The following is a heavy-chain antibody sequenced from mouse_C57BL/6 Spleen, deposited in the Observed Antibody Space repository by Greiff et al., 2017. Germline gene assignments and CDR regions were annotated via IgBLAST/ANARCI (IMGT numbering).Heavy chain of an antibody. CDR3: TSYYSPSYWDMDV. Sequence: VQLQQSGAELVRPGASVKLSCTASGFNIKDYYMHWVKQRPEQGLEWIGSIDPEAGDTEYAPKFQGKATMTADTSSNTAYLQLSSLTSEDAAVYCSTSYYSPSYWDMDVWGTGTTVTVSS. CDR2: IDPEAGDT. CDR1: GFNIKDYY. J-gene: IGHJ1*03. D-gene: IGHD2-12*01. V-gene: IGHV14-1*01.